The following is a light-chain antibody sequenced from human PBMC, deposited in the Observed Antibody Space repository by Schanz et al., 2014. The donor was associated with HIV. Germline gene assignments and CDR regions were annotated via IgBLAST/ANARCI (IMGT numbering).Light chain of an antibody. J-gene: IGLJ3*02. CDR3: CSYAGSYTFVV. V-gene: IGLV2-14*03. CDR2: EVT. CDR1: SNDVGGHNY. Sequence: HSVLTQPASVSGSPGQSITISCTGTSNDVGGHNYVSWFQQHPGRAPKLLIFEVTNRPSGIPNRFSGSKSGNTASLTISGLQAEDEADYYCCSYAGSYTFVVFGGGTKLTVL.